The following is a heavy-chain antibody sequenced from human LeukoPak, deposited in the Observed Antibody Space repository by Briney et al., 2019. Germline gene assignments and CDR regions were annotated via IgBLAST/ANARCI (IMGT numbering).Heavy chain of an antibody. V-gene: IGHV3-66*02. Sequence: PGGSLRLSRAASGFTLSSNYMSTVRQAPGKGLEWGSVIYSGGSTYYEDSGKGRFTISRDNSKNTLYLQMNSLRAEDTAVYYCARGRGVVDYWGQGTLVTVSS. CDR2: IYSGGST. D-gene: IGHD3-10*01. CDR3: ARGRGVVDY. J-gene: IGHJ4*02. CDR1: GFTLSSNY.